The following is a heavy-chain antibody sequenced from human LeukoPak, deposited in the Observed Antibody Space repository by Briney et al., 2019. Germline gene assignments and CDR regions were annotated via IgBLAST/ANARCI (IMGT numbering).Heavy chain of an antibody. CDR2: ASYSGNT. CDR3: ARDQYYDVSTYYEIDY. CDR1: GASISSSTYY. Sequence: SETLSLTCTVSGASISSSTYYWGWLRQPPGKGLEGIGSASYSGNTYYNPFLKSRVTILVDTSKNQFSLKMTSVTAADTAVYYCARDQYYDVSTYYEIDYWGQGTLVTVSS. D-gene: IGHD3-22*01. J-gene: IGHJ4*02. V-gene: IGHV4-39*07.